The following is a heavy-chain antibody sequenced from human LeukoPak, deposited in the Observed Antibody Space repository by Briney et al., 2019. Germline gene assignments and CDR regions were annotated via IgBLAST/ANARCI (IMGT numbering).Heavy chain of an antibody. V-gene: IGHV4-38-2*02. Sequence: KTSETLSLTCTVSGYSISSGYYWGWIRPPPGKGLEWIGSIYHSGSTYYNPSLRSRVTISVDTSKNQFSLKLSSVTAADTAVYYCARALRYFDWLPIFQGYYFDYWGQGTLVTVSS. CDR2: IYHSGST. CDR1: GYSISSGYY. D-gene: IGHD3-9*01. J-gene: IGHJ4*02. CDR3: ARALRYFDWLPIFQGYYFDY.